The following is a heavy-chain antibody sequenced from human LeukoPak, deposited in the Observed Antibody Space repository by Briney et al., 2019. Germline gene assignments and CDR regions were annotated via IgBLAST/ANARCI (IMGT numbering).Heavy chain of an antibody. CDR2: ISSNGRST. D-gene: IGHD1-14*01. CDR3: VKYRTGGRVAFDI. Sequence: GGSLRLSCSASGFTFSSYAMHWVRQAPGKGLEYVSAISSNGRSTYYADSVKGRFTISRDNSQNTLYLQMSSLRAEDTAVYYCVKYRTGGRVAFDIWGQGTMVTVSS. J-gene: IGHJ3*02. V-gene: IGHV3-64D*09. CDR1: GFTFSSYA.